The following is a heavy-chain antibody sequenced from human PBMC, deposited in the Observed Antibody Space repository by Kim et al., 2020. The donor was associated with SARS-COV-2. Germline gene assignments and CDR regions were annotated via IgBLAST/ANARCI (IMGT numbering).Heavy chain of an antibody. CDR3: AKDFTYYYGSGRGPDAFDI. Sequence: GRFTISRDNAKSSLYLQMNSLRAEDTALYYCAKDFTYYYGSGRGPDAFDIWGQGTMVTVSS. V-gene: IGHV3-9*01. J-gene: IGHJ3*02. D-gene: IGHD3-10*01.